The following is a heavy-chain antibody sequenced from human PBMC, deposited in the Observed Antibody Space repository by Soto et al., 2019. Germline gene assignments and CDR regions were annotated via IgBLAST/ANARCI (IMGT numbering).Heavy chain of an antibody. CDR3: ARDRYSYGQLDY. V-gene: IGHV3-30-3*01. CDR1: GFTFSSYA. Sequence: GGSLRLSCAASGFTFSSYAMHWVRQAPGKGLEWVAVISYDGSNKYYADSVKGRFTISRDNSKNTLYLQMNSLRAEDTAVYYCARDRYSYGQLDYWGQGTLVTVSS. J-gene: IGHJ4*02. CDR2: ISYDGSNK. D-gene: IGHD5-18*01.